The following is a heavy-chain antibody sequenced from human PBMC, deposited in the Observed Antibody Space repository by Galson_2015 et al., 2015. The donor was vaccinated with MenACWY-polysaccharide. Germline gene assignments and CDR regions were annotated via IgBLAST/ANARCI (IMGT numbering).Heavy chain of an antibody. CDR3: ARISLQSRNFDF. Sequence: SLRLSCAASGFSFSAYAMGWVRHIPGKGLEWVSGITGSGSHAFYADSVRGRFTMSKDNSKNMLFLQMDTLRAEDTAVYHCARISLQSRNFDFWGQGTLVTVSS. J-gene: IGHJ4*02. V-gene: IGHV3-23*01. CDR1: GFSFSAYA. CDR2: ITGSGSHA.